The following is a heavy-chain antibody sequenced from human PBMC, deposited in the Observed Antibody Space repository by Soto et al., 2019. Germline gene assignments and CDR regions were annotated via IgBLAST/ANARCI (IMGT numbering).Heavy chain of an antibody. Sequence: QVQLQESGPGLVKPSQTLSLTCTVSGDSIINSGYYWTWIRQHPGKGLEWIGYIYYSGLTYHNPSLKSRVTISVDTSKNQFSLRLTSVTAADTAVYFCARAPTSRFDYWGQGTLVTVSA. V-gene: IGHV4-31*03. CDR2: IYYSGLT. CDR1: GDSIINSGYY. J-gene: IGHJ4*02. CDR3: ARAPTSRFDY.